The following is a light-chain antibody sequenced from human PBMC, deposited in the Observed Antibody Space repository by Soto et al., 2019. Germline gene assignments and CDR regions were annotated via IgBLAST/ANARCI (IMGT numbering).Light chain of an antibody. CDR3: QQSYSAPWT. CDR1: QSISSY. V-gene: IGKV1-39*01. Sequence: DIQMTQSPSSLSASVGDRVTITCRASQSISSYLNWYQQKPGKAPKLLIYTASSLQSGVPSRFSGSGSGTDFTLTINSLQPEDFATYYCQQSYSAPWTFGQGTKVELK. CDR2: TAS. J-gene: IGKJ1*01.